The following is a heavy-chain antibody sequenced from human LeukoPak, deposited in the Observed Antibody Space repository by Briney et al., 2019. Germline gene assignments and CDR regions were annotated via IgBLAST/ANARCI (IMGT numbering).Heavy chain of an antibody. J-gene: IGHJ4*02. CDR1: GFTFSSYA. Sequence: GRSLRLSCAASGFTFSSYAMHWVRQAPGKGLEWVAVISYDGSNKYYADSVKGRFTISRDNSKNTLYLQMNSLRAEDTAVYYCANEYGDYEGYWGQGTLVTVSS. CDR3: ANEYGDYEGY. CDR2: ISYDGSNK. V-gene: IGHV3-30-3*02. D-gene: IGHD4-17*01.